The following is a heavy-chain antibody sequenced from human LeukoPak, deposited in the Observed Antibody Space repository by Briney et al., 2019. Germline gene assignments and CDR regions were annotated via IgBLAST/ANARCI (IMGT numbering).Heavy chain of an antibody. J-gene: IGHJ6*03. CDR3: ARTISSTRIYYYYYMDV. CDR1: GFTVSSNY. D-gene: IGHD2-15*01. CDR2: IYSGGST. Sequence: PGGSLRLSCAASGFTVSSNYMSWVRQAPGKGLEWVSVIYSGGSTYYADYVKGGFTISTENSKNTLYFQMNSLRAEDTAVYYFARTISSTRIYYYYYMDVWGKGTTVTVSS. V-gene: IGHV3-53*01.